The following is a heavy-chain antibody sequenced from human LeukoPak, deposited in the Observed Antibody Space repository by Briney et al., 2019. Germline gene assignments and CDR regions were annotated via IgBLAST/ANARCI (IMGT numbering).Heavy chain of an antibody. J-gene: IGHJ4*02. CDR1: GFTFSSYA. Sequence: GGSLRLSCVASGFTFSSYAMHWVRQAPGKGLEWVAVISYDGSNKYYADSVKGRFTISRDNSKNTLYLQMNSLRAEDTAVYYCARGADGSGSYYLFDYWGQGTLVTVSS. CDR2: ISYDGSNK. CDR3: ARGADGSGSYYLFDY. D-gene: IGHD3-10*01. V-gene: IGHV3-30-3*01.